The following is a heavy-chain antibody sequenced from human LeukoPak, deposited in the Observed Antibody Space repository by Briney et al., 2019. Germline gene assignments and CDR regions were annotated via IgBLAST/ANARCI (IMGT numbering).Heavy chain of an antibody. J-gene: IGHJ4*02. D-gene: IGHD3-22*01. Sequence: PGGSLRLSCAASGFTFSSYEMNWVRQAPGKGLEWVSYISSSGSTIYYADSVKGRFTISRDNAKNSLYLQMNSLRAEDTAVYYCARGRGYYYDSSGYSLGNYWGQGTLVTVSS. CDR2: ISSSGSTI. V-gene: IGHV3-48*03. CDR1: GFTFSSYE. CDR3: ARGRGYYYDSSGYSLGNY.